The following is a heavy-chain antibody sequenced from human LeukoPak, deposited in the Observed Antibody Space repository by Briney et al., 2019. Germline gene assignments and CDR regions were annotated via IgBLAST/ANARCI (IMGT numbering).Heavy chain of an antibody. Sequence: GGSLRLSCAASGFTFSSCSMHWVRQAPGRGPEWVGLIFYDGSTTKFADSVKGRFTISRDNSKNTLYLQMNSLRAEDTAVYYCAKSVCSSTSCYENYFDYWGQGTLVTVSS. CDR1: GFTFSSCS. CDR3: AKSVCSSTSCYENYFDY. J-gene: IGHJ4*01. V-gene: IGHV3-30*18. CDR2: IFYDGSTT. D-gene: IGHD2-2*01.